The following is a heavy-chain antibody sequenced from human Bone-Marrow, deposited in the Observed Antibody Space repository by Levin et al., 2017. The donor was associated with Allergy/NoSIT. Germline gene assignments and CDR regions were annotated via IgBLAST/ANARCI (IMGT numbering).Heavy chain of an antibody. J-gene: IGHJ3*02. CDR1: GGSISKFF. Sequence: SETLSLTCTLSGGSISKFFWSWIRQAPGKGLEWIGCVYYTGTTNYNPSLKSRVNISLDTSKNQIPLRLSSVTPADTAVYFCARDYGPRLRAGFAIWGQGTVVTVSS. CDR3: ARDYGPRLRAGFAI. V-gene: IGHV4-59*01. CDR2: VYYTGTT. D-gene: IGHD4-17*01.